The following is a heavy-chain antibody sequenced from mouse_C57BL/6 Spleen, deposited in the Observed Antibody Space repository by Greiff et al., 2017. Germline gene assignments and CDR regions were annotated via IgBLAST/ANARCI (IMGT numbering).Heavy chain of an antibody. CDR3: ARHEETANWDYFDY. V-gene: IGHV1-62-2*01. CDR1: GYTFTEYT. D-gene: IGHD4-1*01. Sequence: VKLMESGAELVKPGASVKLSCKASGYTFTEYTIHWVKQRSGQGLEWIGWFYPGSGSIKYNEKFKDKATLTADKSSSTVYMELSRFTSEDSAVYFCARHEETANWDYFDYWGQGTTLTVSS. J-gene: IGHJ2*01. CDR2: FYPGSGSI.